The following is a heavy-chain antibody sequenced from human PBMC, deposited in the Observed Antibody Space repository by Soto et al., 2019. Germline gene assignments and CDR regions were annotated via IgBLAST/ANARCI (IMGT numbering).Heavy chain of an antibody. D-gene: IGHD2-2*01. V-gene: IGHV1-69*13. J-gene: IGHJ6*02. CDR3: ARKGTQYCSSTSGYGFETRMDV. CDR1: GGTFSSYA. Sequence: SVKVSCKASGGTFSSYAISWVRQAPGQGLEWMGGIIPIFGTANYAQKFQGRVTITADESTSTAYMELSSLRSEDTAVYYCARKGTQYCSSTSGYGFETRMDVWGQGPRSPSP. CDR2: IIPIFGTA.